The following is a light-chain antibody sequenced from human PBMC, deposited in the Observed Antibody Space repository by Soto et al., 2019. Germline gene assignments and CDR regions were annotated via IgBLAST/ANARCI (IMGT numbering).Light chain of an antibody. CDR2: GAS. J-gene: IGKJ2*01. V-gene: IGKV3-15*01. Sequence: EIVMTQSPAALSVSPGERVTLSCRASESLSNYLAWYQHKPGQAPRLLIYGASTKATGIPARFSVSGSATDFTLTISSLQSEDFAVYYCQSYNDWPFSLGQGTKVEIK. CDR1: ESLSNY. CDR3: QSYNDWPFS.